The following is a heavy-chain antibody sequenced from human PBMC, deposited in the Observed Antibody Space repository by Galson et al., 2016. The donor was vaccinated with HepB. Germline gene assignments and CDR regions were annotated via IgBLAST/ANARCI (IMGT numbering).Heavy chain of an antibody. Sequence: SLRLSCAASGFIVSKNYMSWVRQAPGKGLAWVSIIYTDGTTYYADSVKGRFTISRDNSKNTLDLQMKNLRAEDTAVYYCALSSWFPGLFDPWGQGTLVTVSS. V-gene: IGHV3-66*01. CDR2: IYTDGTT. D-gene: IGHD6-13*01. CDR1: GFIVSKNY. J-gene: IGHJ5*02. CDR3: ALSSWFPGLFDP.